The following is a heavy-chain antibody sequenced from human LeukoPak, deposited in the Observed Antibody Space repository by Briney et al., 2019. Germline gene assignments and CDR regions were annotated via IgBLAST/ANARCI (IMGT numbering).Heavy chain of an antibody. CDR2: INHSGST. V-gene: IGHV4-34*01. D-gene: IGHD3-10*01. CDR3: ARGVPDYYGSGRYYNGYYYYYYMHV. Sequence: SETLSLTCAVYGGSFSGYYWSWIRQPPGRGLEWIGEINHSGSTNYNPSLKSRVTISVDTSKNQFSLKLSSVTAADTAVYYCARGVPDYYGSGRYYNGYYYYYYMHVWGKGTTVTISS. J-gene: IGHJ6*03. CDR1: GGSFSGYY.